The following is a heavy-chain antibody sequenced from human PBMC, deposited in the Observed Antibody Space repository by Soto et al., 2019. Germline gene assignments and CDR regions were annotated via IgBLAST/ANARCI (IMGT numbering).Heavy chain of an antibody. CDR3: ARAGQYYDSSGYAD. CDR1: GYSFATSG. D-gene: IGHD3-22*01. J-gene: IGHJ4*02. V-gene: IGHV1-18*01. CDR2: ISAYNGNT. Sequence: QVKLVQSGTEVKKPGASMKVSCKASGYSFATSGISWVRQAPGQGLEWMGWISAYNGNTNYDQKLQDRIIMTTDTSPATAYLELRSLRSDAPAVYYCARAGQYYDSSGYADWGQGTLVTVSS.